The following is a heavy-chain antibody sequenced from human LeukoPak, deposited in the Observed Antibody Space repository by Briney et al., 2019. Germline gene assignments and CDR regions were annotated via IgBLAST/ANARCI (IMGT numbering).Heavy chain of an antibody. Sequence: ASVKVSCKASGYTFINYGVAWVRQAPGQGLEWMGWISASNGNTNYAQKLQGRVTMTTETSTSTAYMELRSLRSDDTAVYYCARALSRGYSGYDYGLGYWGQGTLVTVSS. CDR1: GYTFINYG. CDR3: ARALSRGYSGYDYGLGY. D-gene: IGHD5-12*01. V-gene: IGHV1-18*01. CDR2: ISASNGNT. J-gene: IGHJ4*02.